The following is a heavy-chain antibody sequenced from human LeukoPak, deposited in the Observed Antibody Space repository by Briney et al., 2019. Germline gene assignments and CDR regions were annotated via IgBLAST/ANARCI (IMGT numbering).Heavy chain of an antibody. D-gene: IGHD5-18*01. CDR1: GFTFSSYG. Sequence: GGSLRLSCAASGFTFSSYGMHWVRQAPGKGLEWVAFIRYDGSNKYYADSVKGRFTISRDNSKNTLYLQMNSLRAEDTAVYYCAKDAKNTAMVLYYFDYWGQGTLVTVSS. CDR2: IRYDGSNK. J-gene: IGHJ4*02. V-gene: IGHV3-30*02. CDR3: AKDAKNTAMVLYYFDY.